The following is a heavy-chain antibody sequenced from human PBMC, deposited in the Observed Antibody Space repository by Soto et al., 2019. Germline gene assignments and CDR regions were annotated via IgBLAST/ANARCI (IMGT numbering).Heavy chain of an antibody. V-gene: IGHV4-31*03. J-gene: IGHJ6*02. D-gene: IGHD2-15*01. CDR3: ARRMQNYYTMGV. Sequence: SETLCLTCTFAGFPSGGGGGYCSFIRQHPGKGLEWIGYISYRGSAYYSPSLKSRVTISVDTSKNQFSLKVNSVTAADTAVYYCARRMQNYYTMGVWGQGTTVTVSS. CDR1: GFPSGGGGGY. CDR2: ISYRGSA.